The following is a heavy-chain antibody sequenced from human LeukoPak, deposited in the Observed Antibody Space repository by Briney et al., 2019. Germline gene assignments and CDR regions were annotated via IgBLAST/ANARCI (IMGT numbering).Heavy chain of an antibody. J-gene: IGHJ4*02. V-gene: IGHV3-53*01. D-gene: IGHD6-19*01. CDR2: IYSGGST. Sequence: GGSLRLSCAASGFTVSSNYMSWVRQAPGKGLEWVSVIYSGGSTYYADSVKGRFTISRDNSKSTLYLQMNSLRAEDTAVYYCARDLGGSSGLGYWGQGTLVTVSS. CDR3: ARDLGGSSGLGY. CDR1: GFTVSSNY.